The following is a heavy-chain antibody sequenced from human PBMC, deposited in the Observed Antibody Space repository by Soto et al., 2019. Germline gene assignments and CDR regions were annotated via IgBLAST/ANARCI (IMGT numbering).Heavy chain of an antibody. V-gene: IGHV4-59*01. CDR3: ARVLICSGGSCYADAFDI. Sequence: SETLSLTCTVSGGSISSYYWSWIRQPPGKGLEWIGYIYYSGSTNYNPSLKSRVTISVDTSKNQFSLKLSSVTAADTAVYYCARVLICSGGSCYADAFDIWGQGTMVTVSS. CDR1: GGSISSYY. CDR2: IYYSGST. D-gene: IGHD2-15*01. J-gene: IGHJ3*02.